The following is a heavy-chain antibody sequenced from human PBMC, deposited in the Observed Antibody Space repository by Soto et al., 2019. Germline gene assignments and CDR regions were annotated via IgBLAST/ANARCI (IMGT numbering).Heavy chain of an antibody. Sequence: VQLVQSGAEVKKPGASVKVSCKASGYTFTSYGISWVRQAPGQGLEWMGWISAYNGNTNYAQKLQGRVTMTTDTSTSTAYMELRSLRSDDTAVYYCARGSEIFGVVVPNYYYGMDVWGQGTTVTVSS. CDR3: ARGSEIFGVVVPNYYYGMDV. D-gene: IGHD3-3*01. V-gene: IGHV1-18*01. J-gene: IGHJ6*02. CDR2: ISAYNGNT. CDR1: GYTFTSYG.